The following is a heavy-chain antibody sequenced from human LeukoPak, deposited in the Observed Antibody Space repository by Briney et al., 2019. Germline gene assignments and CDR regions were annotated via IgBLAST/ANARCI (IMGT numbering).Heavy chain of an antibody. V-gene: IGHV3-23*01. D-gene: IGHD5-24*01. CDR1: GFTFSIYT. CDR3: AKRDGYNSNPLKD. J-gene: IGHJ4*02. CDR2: ISGSGSST. Sequence: GGSLRLSCAASGFTFSIYTMNWVRQAPGKGLEWVSAISGSGSSTYYADSVKGRFTISRDNSKNTLYLQMNSLRAEDTALYYCAKRDGYNSNPLKDWGQGTLVTVSS.